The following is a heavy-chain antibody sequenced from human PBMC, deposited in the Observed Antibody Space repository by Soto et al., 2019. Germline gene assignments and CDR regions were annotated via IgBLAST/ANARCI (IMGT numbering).Heavy chain of an antibody. D-gene: IGHD2-8*01. V-gene: IGHV1-2*04. CDR3: ARGDSTDWSNGVCCFFYIPDRDV. Sequence: ASVKVSCKASGYSFTDYHIHWVRQAPGQGLEWLGRINPKSGGTSTAQKFQGWVTMTTDTSISTASMELTRLTSDDTALYYCARGDSTDWSNGVCCFFYIPDRDVWGQATTVTVSS. CDR1: GYSFTDYH. J-gene: IGHJ6*02. CDR2: INPKSGGT.